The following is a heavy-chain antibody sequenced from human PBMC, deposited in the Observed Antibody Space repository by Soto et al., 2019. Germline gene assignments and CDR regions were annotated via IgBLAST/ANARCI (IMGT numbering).Heavy chain of an antibody. V-gene: IGHV1-69*01. CDR3: SRVLQSTGWGSHAFYGMHV. J-gene: IGHJ6*02. D-gene: IGHD2-8*02. CDR1: GDTFSNFA. CDR2: INPMFIEP. Sequence: QMRLVQSGAEVKKPGSSVKVFCKASGDTFSNFAFSWVRRAPGQGLEWMGGINPMFIEPDYAQKFRERITIVAVESTSAVYLELGSLRSDDTGVYFCSRVLQSTGWGSHAFYGMHVWGQGTTVTVTS.